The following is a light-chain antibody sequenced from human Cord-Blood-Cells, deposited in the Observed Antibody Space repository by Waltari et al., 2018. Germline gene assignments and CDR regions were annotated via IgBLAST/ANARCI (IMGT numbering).Light chain of an antibody. CDR2: EGS. CDR3: CSYAGSSTWV. Sequence: QSALTQPASVSGSPGQSITIPCTGTSSDVRSYHLVHWYKQHPGKAPNLMIYEGSKRPSGVSNRFSGSKSGNTASLTISGLQAEDEADYYCCSYAGSSTWVFGGGTKLTVL. V-gene: IGLV2-23*01. CDR1: SSDVRSYHL. J-gene: IGLJ3*02.